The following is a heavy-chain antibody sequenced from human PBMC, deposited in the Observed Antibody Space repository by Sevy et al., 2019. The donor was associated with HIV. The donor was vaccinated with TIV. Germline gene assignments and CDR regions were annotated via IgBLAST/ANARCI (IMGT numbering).Heavy chain of an antibody. V-gene: IGHV3-23*01. CDR1: GFTFSSYA. J-gene: IGHJ6*02. D-gene: IGHD5-18*01. CDR2: ISGSGGST. Sequence: GGSLRLSCAASGFTFSSYAMSWVRQAPGKGLEWVSAISGSGGSTYYADSVKGRFTISRDSSKNTLYLQMNSLRAEDTAVYYCAKGGNTAMVTPHYYYGMDVWGQGTTVTVSS. CDR3: AKGGNTAMVTPHYYYGMDV.